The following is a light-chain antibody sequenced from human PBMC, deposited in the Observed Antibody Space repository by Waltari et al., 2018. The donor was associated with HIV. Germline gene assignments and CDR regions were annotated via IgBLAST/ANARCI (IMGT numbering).Light chain of an antibody. CDR1: QSITNSY. J-gene: IGKJ4*01. Sequence: EIVLTQSPGTLSLSPGERATLSCRASQSITNSYLAWYQQKPGQAPRLLIYGASSRATGIPDRCSGSGSGTDFTLTISRLEPEDFAVYYCQQYGSSPPLTFGGGTKVEIK. CDR3: QQYGSSPPLT. CDR2: GAS. V-gene: IGKV3-20*01.